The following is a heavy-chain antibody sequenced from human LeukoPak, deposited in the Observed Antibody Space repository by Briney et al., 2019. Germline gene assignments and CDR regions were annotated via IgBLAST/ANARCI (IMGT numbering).Heavy chain of an antibody. J-gene: IGHJ4*02. CDR2: VYYTGNT. CDR3: ARVSSSGTQPFDY. V-gene: IGHV4-59*01. D-gene: IGHD3-10*01. Sequence: SETLSLTCTVSGVSIRGYYWSWIRQPPGKGLDWIGYVYYTGNTNYNPSLKSRITISVDTSKNQFSLKLSSVTAADTAVYYCARVSSSGTQPFDYWGQGTLVTVSS. CDR1: GVSIRGYY.